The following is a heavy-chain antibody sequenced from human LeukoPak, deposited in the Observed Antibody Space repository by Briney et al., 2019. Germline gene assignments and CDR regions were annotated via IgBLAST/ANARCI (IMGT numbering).Heavy chain of an antibody. CDR3: ARGQKYRNGYTVTELGSGYFDY. D-gene: IGHD5-18*01. Sequence: ASVKVSCKASGYTFTDYFLHWVRQAPGQGLEWMGWINPNSGGTNYAQKFQGRVTMTRDTSISTAYMDLSRLRSDDTAVYYCARGQKYRNGYTVTELGSGYFDYWGQGTLVTVSS. CDR1: GYTFTDYF. CDR2: INPNSGGT. V-gene: IGHV1-2*02. J-gene: IGHJ4*02.